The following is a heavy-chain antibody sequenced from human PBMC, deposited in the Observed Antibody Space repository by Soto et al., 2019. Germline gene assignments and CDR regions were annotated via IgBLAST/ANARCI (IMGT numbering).Heavy chain of an antibody. V-gene: IGHV2-5*02. CDR2: IYWDDDK. CDR3: AHHPYYGLGSYSFDY. Sequence: QITLKESGPTLVRPTQTLTLTCTFSGFSLTTSGVGVGWIRQPQGKALELLAVIYWDDDKRYSSSLKSRLTITKDTSKNQVVLTMTNMDPVDTATYYCAHHPYYGLGSYSFDYWGQGTLVTVSS. D-gene: IGHD3-10*01. CDR1: GFSLTTSGVG. J-gene: IGHJ4*02.